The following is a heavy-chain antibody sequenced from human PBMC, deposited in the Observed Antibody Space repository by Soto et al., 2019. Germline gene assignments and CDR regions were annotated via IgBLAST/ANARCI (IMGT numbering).Heavy chain of an antibody. D-gene: IGHD3-9*01. CDR1: GFTFTSSA. CDR3: AAPYYDILTGYSNDY. Sequence: QMQLVQSGPEVKKPGTSVKVSCKASGFTFTSSAMQWVRQARGQRLEWIGWIVVGSGNTNYAQKFQERVTITRDMSTGTAYMELSSLRSEDTAVYYCAAPYYDILTGYSNDYGGQGTLVTVSS. J-gene: IGHJ4*02. CDR2: IVVGSGNT. V-gene: IGHV1-58*02.